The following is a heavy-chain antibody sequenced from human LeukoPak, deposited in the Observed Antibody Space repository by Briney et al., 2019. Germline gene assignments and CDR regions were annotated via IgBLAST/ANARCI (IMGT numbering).Heavy chain of an antibody. V-gene: IGHV3-48*03. D-gene: IGHD4-23*01. J-gene: IGHJ4*02. CDR2: ISSSGSTI. CDR1: GFTFSSYE. CDR3: ARDYAVYGGNSNPYFDY. Sequence: GGSLRLSCAASGFTFSSYETNWVRQAPGKGLEWVSYISSSGSTIYYADSVKGRFTISRDNAKNSLYLQMNSLRAEDTAVYYCARDYAVYGGNSNPYFDYWGQGTLVTVSS.